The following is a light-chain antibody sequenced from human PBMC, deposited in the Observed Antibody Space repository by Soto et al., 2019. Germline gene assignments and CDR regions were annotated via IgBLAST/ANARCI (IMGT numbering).Light chain of an antibody. CDR1: QSISSY. CDR3: QQSYSTPWT. J-gene: IGKJ1*01. Sequence: DIKMTQSPSSLSASVGDRVTITCRASQSISSYLNWYQQKPGKAPKLLIYAASSLQSGVPSRFSGSGSGTDFTLTISSLQPEDFATYYCQQSYSTPWTFGQATKVEIK. CDR2: AAS. V-gene: IGKV1-39*01.